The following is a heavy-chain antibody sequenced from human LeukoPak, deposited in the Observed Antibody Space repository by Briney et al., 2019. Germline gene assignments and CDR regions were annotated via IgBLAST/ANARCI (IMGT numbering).Heavy chain of an antibody. CDR2: IYYSGST. D-gene: IGHD3-10*01. V-gene: IGHV4-31*03. CDR3: ARDSNGSGSRYYYGMDV. J-gene: IGHJ6*02. CDR1: GGSISSGGYY. Sequence: TLSLTCTVSGGSISSGGYYWSWIRQHPGKGLEWIGYIYYSGSTYYNPSLKSRVTISVDTSKNQFSLKLSSVTAADTAVYYCARDSNGSGSRYYYGMDVWGQGTTVTVSS.